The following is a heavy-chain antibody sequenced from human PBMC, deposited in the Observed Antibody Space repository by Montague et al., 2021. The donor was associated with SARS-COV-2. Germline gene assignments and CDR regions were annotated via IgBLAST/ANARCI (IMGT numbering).Heavy chain of an antibody. CDR2: HYNSGST. V-gene: IGHV4-59*12. CDR3: AREGGWLSRGSYYFDY. D-gene: IGHD3-22*01. Sequence: SETLSLTCTVSGDSISRYYWGWIRQPPGKGLEWMGYHYNSGSTNYSPTLKSRIAMSVDTSENQFSLKLFSMTAADTAVYYCAREGGWLSRGSYYFDYWGQGTLVTVSS. CDR1: GDSISRYY. J-gene: IGHJ4*02.